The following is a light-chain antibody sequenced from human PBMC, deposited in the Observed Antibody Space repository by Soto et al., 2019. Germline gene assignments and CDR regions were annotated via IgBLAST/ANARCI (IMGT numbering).Light chain of an antibody. V-gene: IGKV3-15*01. CDR1: QSVINSY. Sequence: EIVLTQSPGALSLSPGERATLSCRASQSVINSYLAWYQQKPGQPPRLLIYGASTRATGISARFSGSGSGTEFTLTISSLQSEDFAVYYCQQYNNWPITFGQGTRLEI. J-gene: IGKJ5*01. CDR2: GAS. CDR3: QQYNNWPIT.